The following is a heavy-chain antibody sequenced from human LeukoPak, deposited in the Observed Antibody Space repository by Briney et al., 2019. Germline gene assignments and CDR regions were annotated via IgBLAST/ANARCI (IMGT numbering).Heavy chain of an antibody. J-gene: IGHJ5*02. CDR1: GYTFTSYA. CDR2: INAGNGNT. V-gene: IGHV1-3*01. Sequence: ASVTVSCKASGYTFTSYAMHWVRQAPGQRLEWMGWINAGNGNTKYSQKFQGRVTITRDTSASTAYMELSSLRSEDTAVYYCARDFFGDYVWFDPWGQGTLVTVSS. CDR3: ARDFFGDYVWFDP. D-gene: IGHD4-17*01.